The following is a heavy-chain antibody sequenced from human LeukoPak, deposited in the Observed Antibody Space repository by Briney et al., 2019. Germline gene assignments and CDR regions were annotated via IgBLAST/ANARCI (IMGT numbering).Heavy chain of an antibody. CDR3: AKVYVWNEYYFDY. V-gene: IGHV3-23*01. D-gene: IGHD1-1*01. CDR1: GFTFSTYA. Sequence: PGGSLRLSCAASGFTFSTYAMNWVRQAPGKGLEGVSTINHNGGNTYYADSVKGRFTISRDNSKNTLDLQMNSLRAEDTAVYYCAKVYVWNEYYFDYWGQGTLVTVSS. CDR2: INHNGGNT. J-gene: IGHJ4*02.